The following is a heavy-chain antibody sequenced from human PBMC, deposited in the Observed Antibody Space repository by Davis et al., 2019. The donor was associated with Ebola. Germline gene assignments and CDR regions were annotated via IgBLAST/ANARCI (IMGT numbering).Heavy chain of an antibody. CDR3: ARAGYCSGGSCYFTSSPFDP. Sequence: ASVKVSCKASGYTFTSYAMHWVRQAPGQRLEWMGWINAGNGNTKYSQKFQGRVTITRDTSASTAYMELSSLRSEDTAVYYCARAGYCSGGSCYFTSSPFDPWGQGTLVTVSS. J-gene: IGHJ5*02. CDR2: INAGNGNT. D-gene: IGHD2-15*01. V-gene: IGHV1-3*01. CDR1: GYTFTSYA.